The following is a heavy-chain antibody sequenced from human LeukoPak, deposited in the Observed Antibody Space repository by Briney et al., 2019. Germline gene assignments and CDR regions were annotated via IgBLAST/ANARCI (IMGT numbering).Heavy chain of an antibody. CDR2: ISSSSSYI. CDR3: ARERLGELSYHDY. J-gene: IGHJ4*02. Sequence: GGSLRLSCAASGFTFSDYYMSWIRQAPGKGLEWVSYISSSSSYIYYADSVKGRFTISRDNAKNSLYLQMNSLRADDTAVYYCARERLGELSYHDYWGQGTLVTVSS. D-gene: IGHD3-16*02. CDR1: GFTFSDYY. V-gene: IGHV3-11*05.